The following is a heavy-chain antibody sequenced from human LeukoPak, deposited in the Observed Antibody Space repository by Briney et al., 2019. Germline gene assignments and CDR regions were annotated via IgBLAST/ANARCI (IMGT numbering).Heavy chain of an antibody. CDR2: LSAGGGFI. J-gene: IGHJ4*02. Sequence: GGSLRLSCAASGFTFNSFAMSWVRQAPGKGLEWVSGLSAGGGFIDYADSVKGRFIISRDNSKNTLYLQMNGLGAEDTALYYCAKGAGSYHIDYWGQGTLVTVSS. CDR1: GFTFNSFA. V-gene: IGHV3-23*01. CDR3: AKGAGSYHIDY. D-gene: IGHD1-26*01.